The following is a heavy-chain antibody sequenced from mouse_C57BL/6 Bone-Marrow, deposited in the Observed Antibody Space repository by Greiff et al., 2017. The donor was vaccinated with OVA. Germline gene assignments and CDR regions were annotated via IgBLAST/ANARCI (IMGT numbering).Heavy chain of an antibody. J-gene: IGHJ3*01. Sequence: VQLQQSGAELARPGASVKLSCKASGYTFTSYDISWVKQRTGQGLEWIGEIYPRSGNTYYNEKFKGKATLTADKSSSTAYMELRSLTSEDSAVYFCARRRPWFAYWGQGTLVTVSA. CDR1: GYTFTSYD. CDR3: ARRRPWFAY. CDR2: IYPRSGNT. V-gene: IGHV1-81*01. D-gene: IGHD1-2*01.